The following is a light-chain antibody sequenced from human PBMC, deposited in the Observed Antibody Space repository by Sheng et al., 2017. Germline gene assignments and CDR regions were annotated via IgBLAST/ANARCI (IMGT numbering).Light chain of an antibody. CDR2: EGS. V-gene: IGLV2-23*01. CDR1: TSDVGSYDL. Sequence: QSALTQPASVSGSSGQSITISCNGTTSDVGSYDLVSWYQQHPGKAPKVLIYEGSKRPSGVSDRFSGSKSGKTASLTISGLQSEDEADYYCCSYAGSSAWVFGGGTKLTV. J-gene: IGLJ3*02. CDR3: CSYAGSSAWV.